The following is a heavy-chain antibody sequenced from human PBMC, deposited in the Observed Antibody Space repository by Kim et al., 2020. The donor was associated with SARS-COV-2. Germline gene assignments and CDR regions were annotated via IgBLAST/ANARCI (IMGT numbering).Heavy chain of an antibody. CDR2: ISSSGSTI. V-gene: IGHV3-48*03. CDR3: ARGGPISGIAAAGTESFDY. CDR1: GFTFSSYE. J-gene: IGHJ4*02. Sequence: GGSLRLSCAASGFTFSSYEMNWVRQAPGKGLEWVSYISSSGSTIYYADSVKGRFTISRDNAKNSLYLQMNSLRAEDTAVYYCARGGPISGIAAAGTESFDYWGQGTLVTVSS. D-gene: IGHD6-13*01.